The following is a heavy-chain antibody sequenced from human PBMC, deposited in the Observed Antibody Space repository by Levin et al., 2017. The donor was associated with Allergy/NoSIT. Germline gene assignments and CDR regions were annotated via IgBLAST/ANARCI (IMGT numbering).Heavy chain of an antibody. J-gene: IGHJ4*02. V-gene: IGHV4-59*08. CDR1: GGSIGTYY. CDR2: IYYSGST. Sequence: GSLRLSCTVSGGSIGTYYWSWIRQPPGKGLEWIGYIYYSGSTNYNPSLKSRVTILVDTSKNQFSLNLNSVTGADTAVYYCARKVAATSPFGYWGQGTLVTVSS. CDR3: ARKVAATSPFGY. D-gene: IGHD1-26*01.